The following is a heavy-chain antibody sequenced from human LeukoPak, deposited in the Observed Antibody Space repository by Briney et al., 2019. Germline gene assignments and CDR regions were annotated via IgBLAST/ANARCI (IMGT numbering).Heavy chain of an antibody. J-gene: IGHJ4*02. CDR1: GFTFSSYG. D-gene: IGHD3-3*01. Sequence: GGSLRLSCAASGFTFSSYGMHWVRQAPGKGLEWVAVISYDGSNKYYADSVKGRFTISRDNSKNTLYLQMNSLRAEDTAVYYCASPMWSGYLSYFDYWGQGTLVTVSS. CDR2: ISYDGSNK. V-gene: IGHV3-30*19. CDR3: ASPMWSGYLSYFDY.